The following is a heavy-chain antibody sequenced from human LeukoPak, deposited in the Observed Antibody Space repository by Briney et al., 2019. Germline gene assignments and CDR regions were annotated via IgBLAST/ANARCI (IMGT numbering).Heavy chain of an antibody. V-gene: IGHV3-23*01. CDR2: ISGSGGST. CDR3: AKFPLDYGDY. J-gene: IGHJ4*02. CDR1: GFTFRGYA. Sequence: SLRLSCAASGFTFRGYAMSWVRQAPGKGLGWVSAISGSGGSTYYADSVKGRFTISRDNSKNTLYLQMNSLRAEDTAVYYCAKFPLDYGDYWGQGTLVTVSS.